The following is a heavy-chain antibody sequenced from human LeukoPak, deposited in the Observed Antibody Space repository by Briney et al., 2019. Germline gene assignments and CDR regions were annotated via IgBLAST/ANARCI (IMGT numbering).Heavy chain of an antibody. CDR2: IYHSGST. D-gene: IGHD1-26*01. J-gene: IGHJ4*02. V-gene: IGHV4-38-2*01. CDR1: GYSISSGYY. Sequence: SETLSLTCAVSGYSISSGYYWGWIRQPPGKGLEWIGSIYHSGSTYYNPSLKSRVTISVDTSKNQFSLKLSSVTAADTAVCYCARRLVGANVFDYWGQGTLVTVSS. CDR3: ARRLVGANVFDY.